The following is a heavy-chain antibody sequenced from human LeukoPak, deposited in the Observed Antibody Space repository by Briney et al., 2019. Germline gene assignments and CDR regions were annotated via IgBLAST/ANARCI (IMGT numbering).Heavy chain of an antibody. Sequence: GGSLRLSCAASGFTFTNYWMTWVRQAPGKGLEWVAHIKEDGSETKYVDSVKGRFTISRDNAKNSLYLQMNSLRAEDTAVYYCARGGHSSGWYYYYGMDVWGQGTTVTVSS. D-gene: IGHD6-19*01. CDR1: GFTFTNYW. J-gene: IGHJ6*02. CDR2: IKEDGSET. V-gene: IGHV3-7*01. CDR3: ARGGHSSGWYYYYGMDV.